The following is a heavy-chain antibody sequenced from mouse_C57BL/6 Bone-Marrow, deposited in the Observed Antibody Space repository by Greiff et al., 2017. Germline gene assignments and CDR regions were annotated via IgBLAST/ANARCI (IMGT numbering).Heavy chain of an antibody. CDR2: ISSGGSYT. CDR3: ARQGVYYGMDD. CDR1: GFTFSSYG. J-gene: IGHJ4*01. Sequence: EVKLVESGGDLVKPGGSLKLSCAASGFTFSSYGMSWVRQTPDKRLEWVATISSGGSYTYYPDSVKGRFTISRDNANNTLYLQMSSLKSEDTAMYYCARQGVYYGMDDWGQGTSVTVSS. V-gene: IGHV5-6*01.